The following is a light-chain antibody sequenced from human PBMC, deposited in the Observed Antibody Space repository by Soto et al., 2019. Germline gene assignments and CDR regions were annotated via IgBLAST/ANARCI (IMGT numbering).Light chain of an antibody. J-gene: IGKJ1*01. CDR1: QGISNY. CDR3: QNYSSALPT. Sequence: DIQMTQSPSSLSASVGDSVTITCRASQGISNYIAWYQHKPGKVPKLLIYGASTLQSGVPTRFSGSVSGTAFTLTISSLQPEDVATSSCQNYSSALPTFGQGTKVELK. CDR2: GAS. V-gene: IGKV1-27*01.